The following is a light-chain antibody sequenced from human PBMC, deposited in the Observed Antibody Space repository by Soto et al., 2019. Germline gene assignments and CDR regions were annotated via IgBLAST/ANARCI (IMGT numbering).Light chain of an antibody. CDR2: GAS. CDR3: QQYNNWPLS. V-gene: IGKV3-15*01. J-gene: IGKJ3*01. CDR1: LNVSIN. Sequence: EIVMTQSPATLSGSPGERGTLSCMARLNVSINLAWYQQKPGQAPRLLIYGASSRATGIPARFSGGGSGTDFTLTISSVQSEDFAVYYCQQYNNWPLSFGPGTKVDI.